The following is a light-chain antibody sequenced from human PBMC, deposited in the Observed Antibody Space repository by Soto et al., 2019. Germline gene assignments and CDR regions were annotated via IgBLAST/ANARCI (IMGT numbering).Light chain of an antibody. CDR1: QSVSSN. CDR2: RAS. V-gene: IGKV3-20*01. J-gene: IGKJ1*01. CDR3: QQYGSSPRT. Sequence: EIVMTQSPATLSVSPGERATLSCRASQSVSSNLAWYQQKPGQGPRLLISRASSRATGVPARFSGSGSGTDFTLAISRLEPEDFAVYYCQQYGSSPRTFGQGTKVDIK.